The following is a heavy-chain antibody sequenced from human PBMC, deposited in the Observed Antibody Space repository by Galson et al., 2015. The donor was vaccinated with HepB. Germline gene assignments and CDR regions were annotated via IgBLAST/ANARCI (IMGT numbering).Heavy chain of an antibody. CDR1: GFTFRNYW. V-gene: IGHV3-74*03. CDR3: GTDKWGFPDY. D-gene: IGHD7-27*01. Sequence: SLRLSCAASGFTFRNYWMVWVRQAPGKGLVWVSCIKYDGSGITYVDSVKGRFTISRDNAKNTLYLEMNSLRDEDTAVYYCGTDKWGFPDYWGQGTLVTVSS. J-gene: IGHJ4*02. CDR2: IKYDGSGI.